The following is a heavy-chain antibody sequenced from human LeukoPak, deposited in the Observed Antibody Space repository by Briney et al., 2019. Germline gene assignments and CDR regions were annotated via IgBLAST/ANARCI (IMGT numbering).Heavy chain of an antibody. Sequence: GGSLRLSCAASGFTFSSYAMSWVRQAPGKGLERVSAISGSGGSTYYADSVKGRFTISRDNSKNTLYLQMNSLRAEDTAVYYCAKDWAGVATILPYYFDYWGQGTLVTVSS. D-gene: IGHD5-12*01. CDR3: AKDWAGVATILPYYFDY. J-gene: IGHJ4*02. V-gene: IGHV3-23*01. CDR2: ISGSGGST. CDR1: GFTFSSYA.